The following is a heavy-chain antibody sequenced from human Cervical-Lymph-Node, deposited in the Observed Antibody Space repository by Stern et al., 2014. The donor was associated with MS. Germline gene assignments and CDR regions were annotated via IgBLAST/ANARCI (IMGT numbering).Heavy chain of an antibody. J-gene: IGHJ5*02. Sequence: QVQLVESGAEVKKPGASVKVSCKASGYTFTGYYMHWVRQAPGQGLEWMGWINPNSGGTNYAQKFQGRVTMTRDTSISTAYMELSRLRSDDTAVYYCARSYSSGWSTLYNWFDPWGQGTLVTVSS. V-gene: IGHV1-2*02. D-gene: IGHD6-19*01. CDR2: INPNSGGT. CDR3: ARSYSSGWSTLYNWFDP. CDR1: GYTFTGYY.